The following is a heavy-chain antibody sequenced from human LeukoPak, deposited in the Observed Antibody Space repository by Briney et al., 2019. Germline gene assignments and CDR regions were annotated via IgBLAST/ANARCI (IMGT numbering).Heavy chain of an antibody. D-gene: IGHD1-1*01. CDR3: VQGGQVYNWNDVYYMDV. CDR2: IRYDGSNK. CDR1: GFTFSSYG. V-gene: IGHV3-30*02. J-gene: IGHJ6*03. Sequence: PGGSLRLSCAASGFTFSSYGMHWVRQAPGKGLEWVAFIRYDGSNKYYADSVKGRFTISRDNSKNTLYLQMNSLRAEDTAVYYCVQGGQVYNWNDVYYMDVWGKGTTVTVSS.